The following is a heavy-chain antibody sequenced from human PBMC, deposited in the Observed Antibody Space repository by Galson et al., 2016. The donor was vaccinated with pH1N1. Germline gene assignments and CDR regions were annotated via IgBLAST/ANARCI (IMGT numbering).Heavy chain of an antibody. V-gene: IGHV7-4-1*04. J-gene: IGHJ6*02. CDR2: INTNTGNP. D-gene: IGHD2-2*01. CDR1: GYTFTSNA. Sequence: SVKVSCKASGYTFTSNAMNWVRQAPGQGLEWMGWINTNTGNPTYAQCFTGRFVFSLDTSVSMAYLQISSLKAEDTAVYYFARSYCSSTSCYGGSYYYYGMDVWGQGTTVTVSS. CDR3: ARSYCSSTSCYGGSYYYYGMDV.